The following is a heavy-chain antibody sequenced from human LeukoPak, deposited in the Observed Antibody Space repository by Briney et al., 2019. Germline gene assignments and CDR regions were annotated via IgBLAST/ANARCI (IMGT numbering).Heavy chain of an antibody. J-gene: IGHJ4*02. CDR3: ARVTGYTIEDYFDY. CDR2: IYYSGSA. D-gene: IGHD3-9*01. V-gene: IGHV4-59*01. Sequence: SETLSLTCAVYGGSFSGYYWSWIRQPPGKGLEWIGNIYYSGSANYNPSLKSRVTISVDTSKNQFSLKLSSVTAADTAVYYCARVTGYTIEDYFDYWGQGTLVTVSS. CDR1: GGSFSGYY.